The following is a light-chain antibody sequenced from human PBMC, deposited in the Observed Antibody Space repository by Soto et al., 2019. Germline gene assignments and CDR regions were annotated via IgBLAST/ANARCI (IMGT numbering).Light chain of an antibody. J-gene: IGLJ2*01. CDR2: GQN. CDR1: SSNIGSNT. V-gene: IGLV1-44*01. CDR3: AVWDDSLDGWV. Sequence: QSVLTQPPSASGTPGQRVTISCSGSSSNIGSNTVNWYQQLPGTAPKLLIYGQNKRPSGVPDRFSGSKSGTSASLAISGLQSEDEADYYCAVWDDSLDGWVFGGGTKLTVL.